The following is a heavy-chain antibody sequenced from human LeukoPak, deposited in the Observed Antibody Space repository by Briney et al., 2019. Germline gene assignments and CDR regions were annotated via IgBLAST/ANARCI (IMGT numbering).Heavy chain of an antibody. J-gene: IGHJ6*03. D-gene: IGHD4-23*01. CDR2: ISAYNGNT. CDR3: ARVNGGNSGPYYYYMDV. CDR1: GYTFTSYG. V-gene: IGHV1-18*01. Sequence: GASVKVSCKASGYTFTSYGISWVRQAPGQGLEWMGWISAYNGNTNYAQKLQGRVTMTTDTSTSTAYMELRSLRSDDTAVYYCARVNGGNSGPYYYYMDVWGKGTTVTVSS.